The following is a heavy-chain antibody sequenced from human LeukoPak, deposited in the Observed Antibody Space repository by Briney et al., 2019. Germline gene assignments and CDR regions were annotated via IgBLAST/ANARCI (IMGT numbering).Heavy chain of an antibody. CDR2: IYYSGST. CDR1: GGSISSYY. Sequence: SETLSLTCTVSGGSISSYYWSWIRHPPGKGLEWIGYIYYSGSTNYNPSLKSRVTISVGTSKNQFSLKLSSVTAADTAVYYCARSGRGGGIDYWGQGTLVTVSS. CDR3: ARSGRGGGIDY. J-gene: IGHJ4*02. V-gene: IGHV4-59*01. D-gene: IGHD3-16*01.